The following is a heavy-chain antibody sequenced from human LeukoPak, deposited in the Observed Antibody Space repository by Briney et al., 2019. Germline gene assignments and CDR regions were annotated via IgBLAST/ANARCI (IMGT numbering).Heavy chain of an antibody. Sequence: PGGSLRLSCAASGFTFSSYGMHWVRQAPGKGLEWVAFIRYDGSNKYYADSVKGRFTISRDNAKNTLYLQMNSLRAEDTAVYYCARGQAQQWLVSPWNYYYMDVWGKGTTVTISS. D-gene: IGHD6-19*01. CDR2: IRYDGSNK. CDR1: GFTFSSYG. CDR3: ARGQAQQWLVSPWNYYYMDV. J-gene: IGHJ6*03. V-gene: IGHV3-30*02.